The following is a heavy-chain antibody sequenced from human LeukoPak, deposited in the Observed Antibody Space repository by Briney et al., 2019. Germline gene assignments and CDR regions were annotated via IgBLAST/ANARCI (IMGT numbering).Heavy chain of an antibody. Sequence: GASVKVSCKASGYTFTGYYMHWVRQATGQGLEWMGRINPNCGGTNYAQKFQGRVTMTRDTSISTAYMELSRLRSDDTAVYYCARGVARWELLGGNIGDYWGQGTLVTVSS. CDR3: ARGVARWELLGGNIGDY. CDR1: GYTFTGYY. D-gene: IGHD1-26*01. CDR2: INPNCGGT. V-gene: IGHV1-2*06. J-gene: IGHJ4*02.